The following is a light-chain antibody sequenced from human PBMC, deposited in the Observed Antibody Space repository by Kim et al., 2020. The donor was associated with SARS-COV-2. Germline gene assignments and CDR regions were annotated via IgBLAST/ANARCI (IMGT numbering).Light chain of an antibody. J-gene: IGKJ4*01. CDR1: QGISNY. CDR3: QKYNSAPLT. V-gene: IGKV1-27*01. CDR2: AAS. Sequence: ASVGDRITITCRTSQGISNYLAWYQQRPGKVPKVLIYAASTLQSGVPSRFSGSGSGTDFTLTISSLQPEDVATYYCQKYNSAPLTFGGGTKVDIK.